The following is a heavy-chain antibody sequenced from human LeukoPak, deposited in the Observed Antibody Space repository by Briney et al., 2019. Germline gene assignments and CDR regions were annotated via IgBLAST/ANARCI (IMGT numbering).Heavy chain of an antibody. D-gene: IGHD4-17*01. Sequence: GGSLKLSCVASGFTFSTYAMMWVRQAPGKGLEWVSAIRASDGYTEYADSVKGRFTISRDNSKNTLYLQMRSLGAEDTAIYYCARDPNGDYIGAFDFGGQGTVVTVSS. CDR2: IRASDGYT. CDR3: ARDPNGDYIGAFDF. J-gene: IGHJ3*01. CDR1: GFTFSTYA. V-gene: IGHV3-23*01.